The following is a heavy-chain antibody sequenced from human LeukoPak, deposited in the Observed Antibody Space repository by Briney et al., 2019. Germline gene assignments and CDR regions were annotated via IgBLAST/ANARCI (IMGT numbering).Heavy chain of an antibody. J-gene: IGHJ4*02. D-gene: IGHD6-13*01. V-gene: IGHV3-7*03. Sequence: GGSLRLPCAASGFTFSSHWMSWVRQTPGKGLEWVANIYQDGSEKYYVDSVKGRFTISRDNAKNSLYLQVNSLRAEDTAVYYCVRDHPAAGLIFDYWGQGTLVTVSS. CDR2: IYQDGSEK. CDR1: GFTFSSHW. CDR3: VRDHPAAGLIFDY.